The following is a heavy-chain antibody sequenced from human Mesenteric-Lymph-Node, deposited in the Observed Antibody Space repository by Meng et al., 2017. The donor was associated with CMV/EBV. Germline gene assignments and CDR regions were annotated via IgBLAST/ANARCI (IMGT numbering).Heavy chain of an antibody. CDR3: ARSYYYDGSGYYEAEYFQH. CDR2: INYSGSA. V-gene: IGHV4-31*02. CDR1: INSDGYF. Sequence: INSDGYFWRWVRQHPGKGLEWIGYINYSGSAYYNPSLKSRLIISADTSKNHFSLKLTSVTAADTAVYYCARSYYYDGSGYYEAEYFQHWGQGTLVTVSS. J-gene: IGHJ1*01. D-gene: IGHD3-22*01.